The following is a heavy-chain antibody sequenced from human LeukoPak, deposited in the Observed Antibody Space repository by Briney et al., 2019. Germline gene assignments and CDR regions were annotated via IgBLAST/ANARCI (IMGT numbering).Heavy chain of an antibody. V-gene: IGHV3-7*01. CDR2: IKQGGSEK. CDR1: GFIFSNYW. Sequence: GGSLRLSCAASGFIFSNYWMSWVRQAPGKGLEWVANIKQGGSEKYYVDSVKGRFTISRDSAKNSLYLQMSSLRAEDTAVYYCARETAYGTSRPIEYWGQGTLVTVSS. D-gene: IGHD2-2*01. CDR3: ARETAYGTSRPIEY. J-gene: IGHJ4*02.